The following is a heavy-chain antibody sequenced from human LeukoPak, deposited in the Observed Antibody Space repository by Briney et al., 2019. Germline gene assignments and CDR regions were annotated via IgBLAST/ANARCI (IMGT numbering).Heavy chain of an antibody. CDR2: IYYSGST. V-gene: IGHV4-39*01. CDR3: AGAYYYDSRGPEDYFDY. D-gene: IGHD3-22*01. Sequence: KPSETLSLTCTVSGGSISSSSYYWGWIRQPPGKGLEWIGSIYYSGSTYYNPSLKSRVTISVDTSKNQFSLKLSSVTAADTPVYYFAGAYYYDSRGPEDYFDYWGQGTLVTVSS. CDR1: GGSISSSSYY. J-gene: IGHJ4*02.